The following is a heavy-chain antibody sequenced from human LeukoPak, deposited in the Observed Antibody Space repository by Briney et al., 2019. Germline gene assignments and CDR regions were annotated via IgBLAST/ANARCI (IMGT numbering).Heavy chain of an antibody. Sequence: ASVKVSCKASGGTFSSYAISWVRQAPGQGLEWMGGIIPICGTANYSQKFQGRVTITADESTSTAYMDLSSLRSADTAVYYCARTTPKPAAMGGYYYYYMDVWGKGTTVTVSS. J-gene: IGHJ6*03. CDR2: IIPICGTA. CDR1: GGTFSSYA. CDR3: ARTTPKPAAMGGYYYYYMDV. V-gene: IGHV1-69*13. D-gene: IGHD2-2*01.